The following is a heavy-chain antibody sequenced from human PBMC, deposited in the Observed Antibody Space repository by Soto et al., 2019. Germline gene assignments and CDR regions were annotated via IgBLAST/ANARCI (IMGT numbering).Heavy chain of an antibody. Sequence: SETLSLTCTFSGCSISSSSYYWGWIRQPPGKGLEWIGSIYYSGSTYYNPSLKSRVTISVDTSKNQFSLKLSSVTAADTAVYYCARQSRIVVVPAAKGNWFDPWGQGTLVTVSS. CDR3: ARQSRIVVVPAAKGNWFDP. CDR2: IYYSGST. D-gene: IGHD2-2*01. CDR1: GCSISSSSYY. J-gene: IGHJ5*02. V-gene: IGHV4-39*01.